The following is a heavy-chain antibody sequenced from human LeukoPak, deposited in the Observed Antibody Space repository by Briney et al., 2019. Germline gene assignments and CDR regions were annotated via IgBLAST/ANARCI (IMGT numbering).Heavy chain of an antibody. J-gene: IGHJ6*03. CDR2: IIPIFGTA. Sequence: ASVKVSCKASGGTFSSYAISWVRQAPGQGLEWMGGIIPIFGTANYAQKFQGRVTITTDESTSTAYMELSSLRSEDTAVYYCARRPPVRYYYYYMDVWGKGTTVTVSS. V-gene: IGHV1-69*05. CDR1: GGTFSSYA. CDR3: ARRPPVRYYYYYMDV.